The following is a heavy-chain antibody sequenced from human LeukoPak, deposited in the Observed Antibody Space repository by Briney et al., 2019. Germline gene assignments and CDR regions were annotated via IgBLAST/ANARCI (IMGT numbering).Heavy chain of an antibody. CDR3: ARRLDL. CDR2: INHSGTT. CDR1: GGPFSGYY. V-gene: IGHV4-34*01. J-gene: IGHJ2*01. Sequence: PSETLSLTSAVYGGPFSGYYWSWIRQPPGKGLEWIGEINHSGTTNYNPSLKSRVTISVDTSKSQFSLKLTSVTAADTAVYYCARRLDLWGRGTLVTVSS.